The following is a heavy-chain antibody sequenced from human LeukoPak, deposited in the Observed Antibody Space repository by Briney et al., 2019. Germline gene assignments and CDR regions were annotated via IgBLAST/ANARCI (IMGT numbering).Heavy chain of an antibody. V-gene: IGHV1-18*01. CDR1: GYTLTSYG. Sequence: ASVKVSRKASGYTLTSYGINWMRQAPGQGLEWMGWISTQSGNTNYAQKVQGRLTLTTDRSTNTAYMELRSLRSDDTAVYYCARGAYGDKWGQGTMVTVSS. CDR3: ARGAYGDK. CDR2: ISTQSGNT. D-gene: IGHD4-17*01. J-gene: IGHJ4*02.